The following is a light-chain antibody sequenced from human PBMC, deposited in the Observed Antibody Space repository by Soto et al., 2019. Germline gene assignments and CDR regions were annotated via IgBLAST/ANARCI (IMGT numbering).Light chain of an antibody. J-gene: IGLJ2*01. CDR1: SSDVGGYNY. V-gene: IGLV2-11*01. CDR2: DVS. CDR3: CSYAGSFHVV. Sequence: ALTQPRSVSGSPGQSVTISCTGTSSDVGGYNYVSWYQQHPGKAPKLMIYDVSKRPSGVPDRFSGSKSGNTASLTISGLQAEDEADYYCCSYAGSFHVVFGGGTKLTVL.